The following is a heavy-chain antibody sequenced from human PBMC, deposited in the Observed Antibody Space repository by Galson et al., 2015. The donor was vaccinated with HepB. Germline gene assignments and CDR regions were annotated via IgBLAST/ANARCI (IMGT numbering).Heavy chain of an antibody. CDR1: GFTFSNYG. CDR2: ISYDGSNK. D-gene: IGHD6-6*01. V-gene: IGHV3-30*18. Sequence: SLRLSCAASGFTFSNYGMHWVRQAPGKGLEWVAVISYDGSNKYYADSVKGRFTISRDNSKNTLYLQMNSLRAEDTAVYYCAKAEYSSSSFGFDYWGREPWSPSPQ. CDR3: AKAEYSSSSFGFDY. J-gene: IGHJ4*02.